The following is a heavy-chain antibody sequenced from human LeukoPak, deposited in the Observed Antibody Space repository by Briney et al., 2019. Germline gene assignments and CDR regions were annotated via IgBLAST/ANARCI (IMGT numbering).Heavy chain of an antibody. Sequence: GASVKVSCEASGYTFTGYYMHWVRQAPGQGLEWMGRINPNSGGTNYAQKFQGRVTMTRDTSISTAYMELSRLRSDDTAVYYCARDPRFLEWLFLIDYWGQGTLVTVSS. V-gene: IGHV1-2*06. CDR2: INPNSGGT. D-gene: IGHD3-3*01. CDR1: GYTFTGYY. CDR3: ARDPRFLEWLFLIDY. J-gene: IGHJ4*02.